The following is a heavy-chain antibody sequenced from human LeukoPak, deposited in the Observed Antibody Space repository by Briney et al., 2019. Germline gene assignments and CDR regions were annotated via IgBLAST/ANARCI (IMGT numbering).Heavy chain of an antibody. CDR2: IYTSGST. CDR3: ARDDFDYNDLVSVIDI. Sequence: SQTLSLTCTVSGGSVNSGRYYWSWIRQPAGKGLEWIGRIYTSGSTNYNPSLKSRVTMSVDTSKNQFSLRLSSVTAADTAVYYCARDDFDYNDLVSVIDIWGQGTMVTVSS. V-gene: IGHV4-61*02. D-gene: IGHD3-3*01. CDR1: GGSVNSGRYY. J-gene: IGHJ3*02.